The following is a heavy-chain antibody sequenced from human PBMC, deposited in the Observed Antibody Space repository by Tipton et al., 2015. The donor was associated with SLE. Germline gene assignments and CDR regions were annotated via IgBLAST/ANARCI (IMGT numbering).Heavy chain of an antibody. CDR3: ARGVLRPFDY. D-gene: IGHD1-1*01. V-gene: IGHV4-39*07. Sequence: TLSLTCTVSGGSIYTSAYYWGWIRQPPGKGLEWIGSIYSGGSTYYNPSLKSRLTISVDTSKNQFSLKLSSVTAADTAVYYCARGVLRPFDYWGQGTLVTVSS. CDR1: GGSIYTSAYY. J-gene: IGHJ4*02. CDR2: IYSGGST.